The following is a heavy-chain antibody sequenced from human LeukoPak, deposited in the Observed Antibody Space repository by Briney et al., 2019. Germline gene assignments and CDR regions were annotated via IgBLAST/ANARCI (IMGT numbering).Heavy chain of an antibody. D-gene: IGHD3-10*01. Sequence: PSETLSLTCTVSGGSISSYYWSWIRQPPGKGLEWIGYIYYSGSTNYNPSLKSRVTISVDTSKNQFSLKLSSVTAADTAVYYCARHLSITMVRGVIREYYFDYWGQGTLVTVSS. V-gene: IGHV4-59*08. CDR2: IYYSGST. CDR3: ARHLSITMVRGVIREYYFDY. CDR1: GGSISSYY. J-gene: IGHJ4*02.